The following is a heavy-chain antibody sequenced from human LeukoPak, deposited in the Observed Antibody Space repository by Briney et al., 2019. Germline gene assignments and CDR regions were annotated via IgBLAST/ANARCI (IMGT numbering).Heavy chain of an antibody. CDR1: GGSISSGSYY. J-gene: IGHJ4*02. CDR3: ARFNSTYYYYDC. V-gene: IGHV4-61*01. Sequence: SETLSLTCTVSGGSISSGSYYWSWIRQPPGTGLEWIGYIYYSGSTNYNPSLKSRVTISVDTSKNQFSLKLSSVTALDTAVYYCARFNSTYYYYDCWGQGTLVTVSS. D-gene: IGHD2/OR15-2a*01. CDR2: IYYSGST.